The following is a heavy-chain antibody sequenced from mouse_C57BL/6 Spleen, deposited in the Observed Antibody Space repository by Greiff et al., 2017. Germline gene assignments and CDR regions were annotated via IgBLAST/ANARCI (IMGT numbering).Heavy chain of an antibody. Sequence: VQLQQPGAELVKPGASVKLSCKASGYTFTGYWMHWVKQRPGQGLEWIGMIHPNSGSTNYNEKFKSKATLTVDKSSSTAYMQLSSLTSEDSAVYYCARSNSYYYGSSYFDYWGQGTTLTVSS. D-gene: IGHD1-1*01. CDR2: IHPNSGST. CDR1: GYTFTGYW. J-gene: IGHJ2*01. CDR3: ARSNSYYYGSSYFDY. V-gene: IGHV1-64*01.